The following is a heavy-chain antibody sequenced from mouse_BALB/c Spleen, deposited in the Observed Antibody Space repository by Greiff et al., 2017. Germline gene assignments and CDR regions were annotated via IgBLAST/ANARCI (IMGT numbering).Heavy chain of an antibody. CDR2: ISYDGSN. CDR1: GYSITSGYY. J-gene: IGHJ2*01. CDR3: AREGLLWYFDY. Sequence: VQLQQSGPGLVKPSQSLSLTCSVTGYSITSGYYWNWIRQFPGNKLEWMGYISYDGSNNYNPSLKNRISITRDTSKNQFFLKLNSVTTEDTATYYCAREGLLWYFDYWGQGTTLTVSS. V-gene: IGHV3-6*02. D-gene: IGHD2-1*01.